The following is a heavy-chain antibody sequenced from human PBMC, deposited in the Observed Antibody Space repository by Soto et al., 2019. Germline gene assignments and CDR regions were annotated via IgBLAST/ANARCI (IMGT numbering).Heavy chain of an antibody. CDR3: TTGSVEGV. CDR2: IKTNTEGGTT. J-gene: IGHJ6*02. CDR1: VLTISNAW. Sequence: ESGGGFIYPGGSLRLSCAASVLTISNAWMNWVRQAPGKGLEWVGRIKTNTEGGTTDYAAAVKGRFTVSRDDSKNTLYLQMNSLKTEDTAVYYCTTGSVEGVWGQGTTVTVSS. V-gene: IGHV3-15*07. D-gene: IGHD2-15*01.